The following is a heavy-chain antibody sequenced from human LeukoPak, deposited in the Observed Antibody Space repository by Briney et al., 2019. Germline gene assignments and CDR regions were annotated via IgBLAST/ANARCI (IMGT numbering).Heavy chain of an antibody. J-gene: IGHJ4*02. D-gene: IGHD6-19*01. CDR3: ARGRIAVAGTKNYFDY. V-gene: IGHV3-20*01. CDR2: INWNGGST. Sequence: GGSLRLSCAASGFTLDDYGMSWVRHAPGKGLEWVSGINWNGGSTGYADSVKGRFTNSRDNAKNSLYLQMNSLRAEDTALYHCARGRIAVAGTKNYFDYWGQATLVTVSS. CDR1: GFTLDDYG.